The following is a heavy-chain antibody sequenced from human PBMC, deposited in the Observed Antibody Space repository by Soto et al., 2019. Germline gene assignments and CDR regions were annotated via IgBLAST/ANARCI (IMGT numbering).Heavy chain of an antibody. CDR1: GYTFTGYY. D-gene: IGHD1-26*01. CDR2: INPNSGGT. J-gene: IGHJ4*02. Sequence: ASVKVSCKASGYTFTGYYMHWVRQAPGQGLEWMGWINPNSGGTNYAQKLQGRVTMSRDTSISTAYMELRRLRPDDTAVYFCARYSGSYLFDLWGQGTLVTVSS. CDR3: ARYSGSYLFDL. V-gene: IGHV1-2*02.